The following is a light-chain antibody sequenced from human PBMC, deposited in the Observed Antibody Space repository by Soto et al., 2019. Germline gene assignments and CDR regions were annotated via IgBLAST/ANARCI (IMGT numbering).Light chain of an antibody. J-gene: IGLJ1*01. Sequence: QPALTQPRSVSGSPGQSVTISRTGTSSDVGGYNYVSWYQQHPGKAPKLMIYDVSKRPSGVPDRFSGSKSGNTASLTISGLQAEDEADYYCCSYAGSFYVFGTGTKVTVL. CDR3: CSYAGSFYV. CDR2: DVS. CDR1: SSDVGGYNY. V-gene: IGLV2-11*01.